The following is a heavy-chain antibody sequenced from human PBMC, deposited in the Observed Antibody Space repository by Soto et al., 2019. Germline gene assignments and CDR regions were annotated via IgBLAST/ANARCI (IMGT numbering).Heavy chain of an antibody. CDR2: ISYDGSNK. CDR1: GFTFSSYG. V-gene: IGHV3-30*18. Sequence: PGGSLRLSCAASGFTFSSYGMHWVRQAPGKGLEWVAVISYDGSNKYYADSVKGRFTISRDNSKNALYLQMNSLRAEDTAVYYCANKLPGIAAAGTWNYYYYGMDVWGQGTTVTVSS. CDR3: ANKLPGIAAAGTWNYYYYGMDV. J-gene: IGHJ6*02. D-gene: IGHD6-13*01.